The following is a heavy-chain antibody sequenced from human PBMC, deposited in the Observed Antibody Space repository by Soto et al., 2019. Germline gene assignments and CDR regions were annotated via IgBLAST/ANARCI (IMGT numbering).Heavy chain of an antibody. CDR3: AKVDGGFCSGGSCYTGHDAFDI. J-gene: IGHJ3*02. CDR1: GFTFSSYA. D-gene: IGHD2-15*01. Sequence: EAQLLESGGGLVQPGGSLRLSCAASGFTFSSYAMSWVRQAPGKGLEWVSAISGSGGSTYYADSVKGRFTISRDNSKNTLYLQMNSLRAEDTAVYYCAKVDGGFCSGGSCYTGHDAFDIWGQGTMVTVSS. V-gene: IGHV3-23*01. CDR2: ISGSGGST.